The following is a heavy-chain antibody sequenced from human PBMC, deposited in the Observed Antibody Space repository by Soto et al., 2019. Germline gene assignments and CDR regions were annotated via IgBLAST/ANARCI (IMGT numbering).Heavy chain of an antibody. V-gene: IGHV3-23*01. CDR2: ISGSGGST. CDR1: GFTFSSYA. J-gene: IGHJ6*02. Sequence: LRLSCAASGFTFSSYAMSWVRQAPGKGLEWVSAISGSGGSTYYADSVKGRFTISRDNSKNTLYLQMNSLRAEDTAVYYCAKVVSSRIFGVVIDYYYGMDVWGQGTTVTVSS. D-gene: IGHD3-3*01. CDR3: AKVVSSRIFGVVIDYYYGMDV.